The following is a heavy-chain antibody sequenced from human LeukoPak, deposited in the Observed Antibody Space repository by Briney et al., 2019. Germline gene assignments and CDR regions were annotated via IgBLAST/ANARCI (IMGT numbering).Heavy chain of an antibody. CDR3: VKVDT. J-gene: IGHJ4*02. D-gene: IGHD5-18*01. CDR2: IRNDGNKK. CDR1: GFTFSTSG. Sequence: GGSLRLSCVASGFTFSTSGMHWVRQSPGKGLDWVAFIRNDGNKKNYAESVKGRFTISRDNSKNTLYLQMDSLSAEDTAVYYCVKVDTWGQGTLVTVSS. V-gene: IGHV3-30*02.